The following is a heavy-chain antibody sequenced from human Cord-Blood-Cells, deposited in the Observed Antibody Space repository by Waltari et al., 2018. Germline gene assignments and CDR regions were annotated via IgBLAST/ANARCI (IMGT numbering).Heavy chain of an antibody. CDR1: GYTFTGYY. D-gene: IGHD1-26*01. Sequence: QVQLVQSGAEVKKPGASVKVSCKASGYTFTGYYMHWVRPAPGQRLEWMGWINPYSGGTNYGQTFQGRVTMTTDTSISTAYMELSRLRSDETAVYYCARVGESGSYYLVDYWGQGTLVTVSS. CDR3: ARVGESGSYYLVDY. J-gene: IGHJ4*02. CDR2: INPYSGGT. V-gene: IGHV1-2*02.